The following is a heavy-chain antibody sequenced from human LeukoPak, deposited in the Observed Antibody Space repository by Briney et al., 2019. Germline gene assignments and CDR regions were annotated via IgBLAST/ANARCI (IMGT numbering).Heavy chain of an antibody. J-gene: IGHJ6*02. CDR2: INHSGST. Sequence: PSETLSLTCAVYGGSFSGYYWSWIRQPPGKGLEWIGEINHSGSTNYNPSLKSRVTISVDTSKSQFSLKLSSVTAADTAVYYCARGVTVATSYYYYYGMDVWGQGTTVTVSS. CDR1: GGSFSGYY. D-gene: IGHD5-12*01. V-gene: IGHV4-34*01. CDR3: ARGVTVATSYYYYYGMDV.